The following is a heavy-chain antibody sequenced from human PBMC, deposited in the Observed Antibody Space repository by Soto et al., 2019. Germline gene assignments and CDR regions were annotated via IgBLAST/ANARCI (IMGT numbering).Heavy chain of an antibody. D-gene: IGHD3-3*01. CDR3: ARPDYDFWSGDTPPTRRYEYYFYMDV. V-gene: IGHV1-18*01. CDR2: ISAYNGNT. Sequence: QVQLVQSGAEVKKPGASVKVSCKASGYTFTSYGLSWVRQAPGQGLEWMGWISAYNGNTNYAQKLQGRVTMTTDTSMRTAYMELRSLRSDDTAVYYCARPDYDFWSGDTPPTRRYEYYFYMDVWGKGTTVTVSS. CDR1: GYTFTSYG. J-gene: IGHJ6*03.